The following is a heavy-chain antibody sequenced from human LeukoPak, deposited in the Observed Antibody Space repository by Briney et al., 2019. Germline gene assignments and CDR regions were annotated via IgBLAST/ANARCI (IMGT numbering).Heavy chain of an antibody. J-gene: IGHJ4*02. V-gene: IGHV7-4-1*02. Sequence: ASVKVSCKASGYTFTGHYLHWVRQAPGQGLEWMGWINTNTGNPTYAQGFTGRFVFSLDTSVSTAYLQISSLKAEDTAVYYCARGRPWGSRELDDWGQGTLVTVSS. CDR2: INTNTGNP. CDR3: ARGRPWGSRELDD. CDR1: GYTFTGHY. D-gene: IGHD6-13*01.